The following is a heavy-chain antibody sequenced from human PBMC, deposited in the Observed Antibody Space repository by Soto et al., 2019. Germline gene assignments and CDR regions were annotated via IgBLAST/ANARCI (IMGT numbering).Heavy chain of an antibody. V-gene: IGHV3-53*01. J-gene: IGHJ5*02. D-gene: IGHD3-22*01. CDR1: GFTVSSNY. CDR3: ARDEYYYDSSGYSWFDP. CDR2: IYSGGST. Sequence: GGSLRLSCAASGFTVSSNYMSWVRQAPGKGLEWVSVIYSGGSTYYADSVKGRFTISRDNSKNTLYLQMNSLRAEDTAVYFCARDEYYYDSSGYSWFDPWGQGTLVTVSS.